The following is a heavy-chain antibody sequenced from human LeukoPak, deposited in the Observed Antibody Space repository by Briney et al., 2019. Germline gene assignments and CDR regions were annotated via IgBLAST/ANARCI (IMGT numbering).Heavy chain of an antibody. CDR3: ARVEGYYYYYYYMDV. CDR2: ISYDGSNK. V-gene: IGHV3-30*04. J-gene: IGHJ6*03. CDR1: GFTFSSYA. Sequence: GGSLRLSCAASGFTFSSYAMHWVRQAPGKGLEWVAVISYDGSNKYYADSVKGRFTISRDNSKNTLYLQMNSLRAEDTAVYYCARVEGYYYYYYYMDVWGKGTTVTISS.